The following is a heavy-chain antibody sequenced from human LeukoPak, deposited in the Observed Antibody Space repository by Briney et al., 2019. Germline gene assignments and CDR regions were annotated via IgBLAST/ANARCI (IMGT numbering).Heavy chain of an antibody. J-gene: IGHJ5*02. V-gene: IGHV1-18*01. D-gene: IGHD3-22*01. Sequence: ASVKVSCKASGYTFTSYGISWVRQAPGQGLEWMGWISACNGNTNYAQKLQGRVTMTTDTSTSTAYMELRSLRSDDTAVYYCARGGDYYDSSGYYYRGDNWFDPWGQGTLVTVSS. CDR1: GYTFTSYG. CDR2: ISACNGNT. CDR3: ARGGDYYDSSGYYYRGDNWFDP.